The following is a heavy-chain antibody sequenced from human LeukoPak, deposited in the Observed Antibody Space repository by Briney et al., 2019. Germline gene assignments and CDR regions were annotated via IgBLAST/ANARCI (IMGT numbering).Heavy chain of an antibody. CDR1: GFTFRTHD. D-gene: IGHD6-19*01. Sequence: GSLRLSCAASGFTFRTHDMHWVRQAPGKGLEWVAVISHDGGNKYYADSVKGRFTISRDNSKNTLYLQMNSLRAEDTAVYYCARESGWFSLAYWGQGTLVTVSS. CDR3: ARESGWFSLAY. J-gene: IGHJ4*02. CDR2: ISHDGGNK. V-gene: IGHV3-30*03.